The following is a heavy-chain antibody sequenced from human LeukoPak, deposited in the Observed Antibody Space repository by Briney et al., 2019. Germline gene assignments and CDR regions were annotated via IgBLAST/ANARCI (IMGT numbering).Heavy chain of an antibody. Sequence: PGGSLRLSCAASGFTFSSYSMNWVRQAPGKGLEWVSSISSSSSYIYYADSVKGRFTISRDNAKNSLYLQMNSLRAEDTAVYYCARSLIAAPPYYYYGMDVWGQGILVTVSS. D-gene: IGHD6-6*01. CDR3: ARSLIAAPPYYYYGMDV. J-gene: IGHJ6*02. V-gene: IGHV3-21*01. CDR1: GFTFSSYS. CDR2: ISSSSSYI.